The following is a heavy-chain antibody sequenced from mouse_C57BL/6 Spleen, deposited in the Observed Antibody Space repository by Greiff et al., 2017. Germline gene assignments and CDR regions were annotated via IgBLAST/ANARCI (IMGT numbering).Heavy chain of an antibody. J-gene: IGHJ3*01. CDR3: ARGDYDVAWFAY. CDR1: GFNIKDYY. V-gene: IGHV14-2*01. Sequence: VQLQQSGAELVKPGASVKLSCTASGFNIKDYYMHWVKQRTEQGLEWIGRIDPEDGATKYAPKFQGKATITADTSSNTAYLQLSSLTSEDTAVYYCARGDYDVAWFAYWGQGTLVTVSA. D-gene: IGHD2-4*01. CDR2: IDPEDGAT.